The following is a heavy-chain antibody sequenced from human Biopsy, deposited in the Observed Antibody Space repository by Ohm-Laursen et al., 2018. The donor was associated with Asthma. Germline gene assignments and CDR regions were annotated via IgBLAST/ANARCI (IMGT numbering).Heavy chain of an antibody. CDR1: GYPFIGYP. CDR3: ARGQKSAGDRWFDS. CDR2: INPNSGAT. J-gene: IGHJ5*01. D-gene: IGHD6-13*01. Sequence: SVKVSCKASGYPFIGYPIHWMRQAPGQGLEWMGRINPNSGATNYAQKFQGRVTMTRDTSISTAYMEVSRLRSDDTAVYYCARGQKSAGDRWFDSWGQGTLVTVSS. V-gene: IGHV1-2*06.